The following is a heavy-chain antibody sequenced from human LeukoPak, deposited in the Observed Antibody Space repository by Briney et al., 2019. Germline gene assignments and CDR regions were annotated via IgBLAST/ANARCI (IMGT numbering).Heavy chain of an antibody. J-gene: IGHJ4*02. CDR2: IIPIFGTA. Sequence: SVKVSCKASGGTFSSYAISWVRQAPGQGLEWMGGIIPIFGTANYAQKFQGRVTITADESTSTAYMELSSLRSEDTAVYYCARNRGGWDCSSTSCYGYFDYWGQGTLVTVSS. CDR1: GGTFSSYA. CDR3: ARNRGGWDCSSTSCYGYFDY. D-gene: IGHD2-2*01. V-gene: IGHV1-69*13.